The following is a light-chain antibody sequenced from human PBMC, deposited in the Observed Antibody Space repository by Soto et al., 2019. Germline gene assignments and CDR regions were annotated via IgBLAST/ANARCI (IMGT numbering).Light chain of an antibody. J-gene: IGKJ1*01. CDR3: QQYNSYSFWT. CDR1: QSISGW. V-gene: IGKV1-5*03. Sequence: DIQMTQSPSTLSASVGDRVTITCRASQSISGWLAWYQQKPGKAPKLLIYKASSLESGVPSRFSGSGSGTEFTLTISSLQPDDFATYYCQQYNSYSFWTFGQGTKVEIK. CDR2: KAS.